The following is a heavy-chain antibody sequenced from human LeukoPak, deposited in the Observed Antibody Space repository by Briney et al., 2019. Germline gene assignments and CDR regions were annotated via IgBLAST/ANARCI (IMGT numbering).Heavy chain of an antibody. CDR3: AAQGTTTGGFDP. V-gene: IGHV3-64*01. Sequence: GGSLRLSCAASGFTFSTYAMLWVRQAPGKGLEYVSSISGNGGYTYYASSVKGRFTISRDNSKNTLFLQMGSLRAEDMAVYYCAAQGTTTGGFDPRGQGTLVTVSS. D-gene: IGHD1/OR15-1a*01. CDR1: GFTFSTYA. J-gene: IGHJ5*02. CDR2: ISGNGGYT.